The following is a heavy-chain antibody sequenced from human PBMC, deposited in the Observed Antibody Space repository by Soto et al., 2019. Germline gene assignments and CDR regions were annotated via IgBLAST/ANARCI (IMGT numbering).Heavy chain of an antibody. CDR1: GFTFSNYY. Sequence: GSLRLSCGASGFTFSNYYMSWIRQAPGKGLEWVSYISSTGRTIYYADSVKGRFTVSRDNAQNSLSLKLNSLRAEDTAVYYCSKSIAVAPGWLDPWGQGILVTVSS. J-gene: IGHJ5*02. CDR3: SKSIAVAPGWLDP. D-gene: IGHD6-19*01. V-gene: IGHV3-11*04. CDR2: ISSTGRTI.